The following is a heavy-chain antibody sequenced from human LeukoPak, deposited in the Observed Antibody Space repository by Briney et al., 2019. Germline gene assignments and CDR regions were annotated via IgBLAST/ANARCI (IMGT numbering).Heavy chain of an antibody. CDR2: IIPIFGTA. V-gene: IGHV1-69*13. CDR3: AGITIFGVVISGWFDP. CDR1: GGTFSSYA. D-gene: IGHD3-3*01. J-gene: IGHJ5*02. Sequence: ASVKVSCKASGGTFSSYAISWVRQAPGQGLEWMGGIIPIFGTANYAQKFQGRVTITADESTSTAYMELSSLRSEDTAVYYCAGITIFGVVISGWFDPWGQGTLVTVSS.